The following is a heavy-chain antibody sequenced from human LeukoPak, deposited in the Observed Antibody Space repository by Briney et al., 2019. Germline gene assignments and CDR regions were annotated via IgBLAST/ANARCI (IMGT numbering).Heavy chain of an antibody. J-gene: IGHJ4*02. CDR3: ARDLVRYCSGGSCWNFDY. Sequence: GGSLRLSCAASGFTFSSYWMSWVRQAPGKGLEWVANIKQDGSEKYYVDSVKGRFTISRDNAKNSLYLQMNSLRADDTAVYYCARDLVRYCSGGSCWNFDYWGQGTLVTVSS. CDR2: IKQDGSEK. D-gene: IGHD2-15*01. CDR1: GFTFSSYW. V-gene: IGHV3-7*03.